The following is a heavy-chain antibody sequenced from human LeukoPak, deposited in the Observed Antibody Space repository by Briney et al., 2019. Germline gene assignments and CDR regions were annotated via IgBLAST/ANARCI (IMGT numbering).Heavy chain of an antibody. CDR3: ARDSRYCSGGSCYHFDY. J-gene: IGHJ4*02. D-gene: IGHD2-15*01. V-gene: IGHV1-2*02. Sequence: ASVKVSCKASGYTFTGYYMHWVRQAPGQGLEWMGWINPNSGGTNYAQKFQGRVTMTRDTSISTAYMELSRLRSDDTAVYYCARDSRYCSGGSCYHFDYWGQGTLVTVSS. CDR1: GYTFTGYY. CDR2: INPNSGGT.